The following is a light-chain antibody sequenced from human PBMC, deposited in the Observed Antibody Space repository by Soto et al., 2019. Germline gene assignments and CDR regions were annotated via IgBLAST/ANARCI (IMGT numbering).Light chain of an antibody. CDR3: QSYDSSLSGSV. Sequence: QSVLTQPPSVSGAPGQRVTISRTGSSSNIGAGYDVNWYQQLPGTAPKLVIYGNNNRPSGVPDRFSGSKSGTSASLAITGLQAEDEADYYCQSYDSSLSGSVFGGGTKLTVL. V-gene: IGLV1-40*01. CDR1: SSNIGAGYD. CDR2: GNN. J-gene: IGLJ3*02.